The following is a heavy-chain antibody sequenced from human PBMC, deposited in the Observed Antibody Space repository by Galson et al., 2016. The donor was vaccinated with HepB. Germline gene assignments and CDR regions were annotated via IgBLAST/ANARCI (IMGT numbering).Heavy chain of an antibody. D-gene: IGHD6-19*01. CDR2: IYYTGST. CDR1: GASISGTNYY. Sequence: SETLSLTCNVSGASISGTNYYWGWIRQSPGRGLEWIGSIYYTGSTNYNPSLESRVTISVDTSKNHLSLSLSSVAAADTAVYYCATGISVAGKYYYYYMDVWGKGTTVTVSS. CDR3: ATGISVAGKYYYYYMDV. J-gene: IGHJ6*03. V-gene: IGHV4-39*01.